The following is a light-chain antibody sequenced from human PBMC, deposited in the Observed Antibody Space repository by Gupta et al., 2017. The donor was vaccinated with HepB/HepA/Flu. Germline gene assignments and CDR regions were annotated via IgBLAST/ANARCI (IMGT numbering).Light chain of an antibody. V-gene: IGLV2-23*02. CDR3: CSYAGSSIVV. CDR2: EVS. J-gene: IGLJ2*01. CDR1: SSDVGSYNL. Sequence: SALTQPASVSGSPGQSITISCTGTSSDVGSYNLVSWYQQHPGKAPKLMIYEVSNRPAGVASRFSCSKSGNTASLTISVLEAEDDADYYCCSYAGSSIVVFGGGTKLTVL.